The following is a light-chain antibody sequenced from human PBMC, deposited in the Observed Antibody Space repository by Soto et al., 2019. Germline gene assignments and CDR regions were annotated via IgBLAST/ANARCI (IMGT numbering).Light chain of an antibody. V-gene: IGKV1-5*01. CDR2: GAS. CDR3: QQYTTYPWT. J-gene: IGKJ1*01. Sequence: DIQMTQSPSNLSASVGDRVTITCRASQGTDSWLAWYQQKPGKAPKLLIYGASTLESGVPSRFSGRGSGTEFTLAISSLQPSDSATYYCQQYTTYPWTFGQGTKVEI. CDR1: QGTDSW.